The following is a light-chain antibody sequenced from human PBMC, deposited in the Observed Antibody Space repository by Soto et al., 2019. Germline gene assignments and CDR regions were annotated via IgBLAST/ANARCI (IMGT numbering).Light chain of an antibody. Sequence: QSVLTQPASVSGSPGQSITISCTGTSNDVGGYNYVSWYQQHPGKAPKLMIYEVSNRPSGVSIRFSGSKSGNTASLTISGLLAEEEADYYCSSYTYSRNPGYVFGTGTKVTVL. CDR2: EVS. CDR1: SNDVGGYNY. V-gene: IGLV2-14*01. J-gene: IGLJ1*01. CDR3: SSYTYSRNPGYV.